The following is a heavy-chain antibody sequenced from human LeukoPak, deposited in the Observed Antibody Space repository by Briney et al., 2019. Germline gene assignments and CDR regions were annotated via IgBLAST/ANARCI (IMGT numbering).Heavy chain of an antibody. J-gene: IGHJ6*02. CDR2: IYYSGST. Sequence: SETLSLTCTVSGGSISSYYWSWIRQPPGKGLEWIGYIYYSGSTNYNPSLKSRVTISVDTSKNQFSLKLSSVTAADTAVYYCARDQFCSSTRHLCYYGMDVWGQGTTVTVSS. CDR1: GGSISSYY. D-gene: IGHD2-2*01. CDR3: ARDQFCSSTRHLCYYGMDV. V-gene: IGHV4-59*01.